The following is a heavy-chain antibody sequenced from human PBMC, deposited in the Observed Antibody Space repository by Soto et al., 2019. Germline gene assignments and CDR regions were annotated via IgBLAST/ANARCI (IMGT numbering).Heavy chain of an antibody. Sequence: SGTLSLTCAFSSGSISSGGYSWSWIRQPPGKGLEWIGYIYHSGSTYYNPSLKSRVTISVDRSKNQFSLKLSSVTAADTAVYYCARVPDRWGQGTLVTVSS. J-gene: IGHJ5*02. V-gene: IGHV4-30-2*01. CDR1: SGSISSGGYS. CDR2: IYHSGST. CDR3: ARVPDR. D-gene: IGHD2-2*01.